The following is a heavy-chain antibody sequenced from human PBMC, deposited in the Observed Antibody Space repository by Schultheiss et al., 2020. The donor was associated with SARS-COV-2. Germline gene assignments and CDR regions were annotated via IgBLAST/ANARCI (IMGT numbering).Heavy chain of an antibody. CDR2: ISSSSSYI. V-gene: IGHV3-21*04. CDR3: ARSSSGWPYYYYGMDV. Sequence: GGSLRLSCAASGFTFSNAWMSWVRQAPGKGLEWVSSISSSSSYIYYADSVKGRFTISRDNSKNTLYLQMNSLRAEDTAVYYCARSSSGWPYYYYGMDVWGQGTTVTVSS. J-gene: IGHJ6*02. D-gene: IGHD6-19*01. CDR1: GFTFSNAW.